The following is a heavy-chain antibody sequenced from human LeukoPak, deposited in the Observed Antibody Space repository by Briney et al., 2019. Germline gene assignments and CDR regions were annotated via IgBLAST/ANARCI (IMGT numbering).Heavy chain of an antibody. Sequence: PGGSLRLSCAASGFTFSSYSMNWVRQAPGKGLEWVSSISSSSTYIYYADSVKGRFTISRDNAKNSLYLQMNTLSADDTAVYFCAGGISMVRGADYWGQGTLVTVSS. CDR2: ISSSSTYI. CDR3: AGGISMVRGADY. V-gene: IGHV3-21*01. J-gene: IGHJ4*02. D-gene: IGHD3-10*01. CDR1: GFTFSSYS.